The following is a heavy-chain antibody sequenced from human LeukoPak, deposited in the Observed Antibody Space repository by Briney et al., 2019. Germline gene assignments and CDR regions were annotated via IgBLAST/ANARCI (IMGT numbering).Heavy chain of an antibody. J-gene: IGHJ4*02. CDR2: ISYDGSIK. CDR1: GFTFSSYA. CDR3: ARETPATTAFDY. Sequence: GGSLRLSCAASGFTFSSYAMHWVRQAPAKGLEWVAVISYDGSIKYYADSVKGRFTISRDNSKNTMYLQMNSLRTEDTAVYFCARETPATTAFDYWGQGTLVTVSS. D-gene: IGHD5-12*01. V-gene: IGHV3-30-3*01.